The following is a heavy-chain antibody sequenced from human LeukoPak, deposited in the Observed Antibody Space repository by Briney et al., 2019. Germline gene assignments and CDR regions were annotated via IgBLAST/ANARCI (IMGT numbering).Heavy chain of an antibody. D-gene: IGHD1-26*01. Sequence: GESLKISCQGSGYSFSTYWIAWVRQMPGKGLEWMAIIYPGDSDTRYSPSFHGQVTVSADKSINTAYLQWSSLKASDTAMYYCARQGGSYYYFDYWGQGALVTVSP. CDR2: IYPGDSDT. V-gene: IGHV5-51*01. CDR1: GYSFSTYW. CDR3: ARQGGSYYYFDY. J-gene: IGHJ4*02.